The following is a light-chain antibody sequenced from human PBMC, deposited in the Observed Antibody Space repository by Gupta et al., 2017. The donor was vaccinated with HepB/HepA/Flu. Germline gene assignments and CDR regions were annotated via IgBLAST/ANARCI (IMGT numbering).Light chain of an antibody. CDR3: VTWYSSRSAVV. CDR2: ENN. Sequence: QSVLTQPPSVSAAPGRKIAIPCSGSSSNIGNNYVSWYQQFPRTAPKLVIHENNKRPSGIPARFSGSKSGTSATLDITGLQTGDEADYYCVTWYSSRSAVVFGGGTKLTVL. CDR1: SSNIGNNY. J-gene: IGLJ2*01. V-gene: IGLV1-51*02.